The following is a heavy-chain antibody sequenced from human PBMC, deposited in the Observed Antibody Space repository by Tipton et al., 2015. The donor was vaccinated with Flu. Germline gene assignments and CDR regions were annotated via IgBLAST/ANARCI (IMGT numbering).Heavy chain of an antibody. CDR2: MFYIGGT. V-gene: IGHV4-30-4*01. CDR3: VRGGPLRHPPCFDY. Sequence: TLSLTCTVSGGSISSGDSYWGWIRQSPGKGLEWIGYMFYIGGTFYNPSLRGRVAISMDTSKNQFSLKVGSVTAADTAVYFCVRGGPLRHPPCFDYWGQGILVTVSS. J-gene: IGHJ4*02. D-gene: IGHD3-16*01. CDR1: GGSISSGDSY.